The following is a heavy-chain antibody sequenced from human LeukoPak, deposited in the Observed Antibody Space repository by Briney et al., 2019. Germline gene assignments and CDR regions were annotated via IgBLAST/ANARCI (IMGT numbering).Heavy chain of an antibody. D-gene: IGHD3-22*01. CDR3: VIDDLYDSGGYFYDYFDY. J-gene: IGHJ4*02. CDR2: IKTKTSGGT. V-gene: IGHV3-15*05. CDR1: GFNFITTW. Sequence: GGSRRLSWAPTGFNFITTWMSWVRKAPGKGLEWVGRIKTKTSGGTDYAESLKGGFIISRDDSKGTLFLQMNNLEAEDTAVYYCVIDDLYDSGGYFYDYFDYWGQGSLVTVTS.